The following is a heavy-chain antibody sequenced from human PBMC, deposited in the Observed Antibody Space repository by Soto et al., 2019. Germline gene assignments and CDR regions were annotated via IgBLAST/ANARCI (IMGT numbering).Heavy chain of an antibody. CDR1: GDSISSYY. V-gene: IGHV4-59*01. Sequence: QVQLQESGPGLVKPSETLSLTCTVSGDSISSYYWSWIRQPPGKGLEWIAYIYYSGSTNYNPSLNSRVTISLDTSTNQCSLKLSSVTAADTALYYCARSPSTYDGNWFDPWGQGTLVTVSS. CDR2: IYYSGST. D-gene: IGHD4-4*01. CDR3: ARSPSTYDGNWFDP. J-gene: IGHJ5*02.